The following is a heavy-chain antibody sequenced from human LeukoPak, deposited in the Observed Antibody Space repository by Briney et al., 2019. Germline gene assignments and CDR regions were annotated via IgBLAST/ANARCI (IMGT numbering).Heavy chain of an antibody. CDR3: AKGGKWDVTPFDY. D-gene: IGHD1-26*01. CDR2: ISGGGGST. J-gene: IGHJ4*02. CDR1: GLTFSSYA. Sequence: GGSLRLSCAASGLTFSSYAMSWVRQAPGKGLEWVSTISGGGGSTYYADSVKGRFTISRDNSKNTLYLQVNSLRAEDTAVYYCAKGGKWDVTPFDYWGQGTLVTVSS. V-gene: IGHV3-23*01.